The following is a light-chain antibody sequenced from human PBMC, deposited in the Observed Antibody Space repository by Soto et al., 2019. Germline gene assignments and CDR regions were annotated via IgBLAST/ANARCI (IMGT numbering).Light chain of an antibody. CDR2: EVN. CDR1: SSEVGSYNR. Sequence: QSALTQPPSVSGSPGQSVTISCTGTSSEVGSYNRLSWYQQPPGTAPKLIMYEVNTRPSGVPDRFSGSKSGSTASLTISGLQAEDEADYYCSLYISGSTDVFGTGTQLTVL. CDR3: SLYISGSTDV. V-gene: IGLV2-18*01. J-gene: IGLJ1*01.